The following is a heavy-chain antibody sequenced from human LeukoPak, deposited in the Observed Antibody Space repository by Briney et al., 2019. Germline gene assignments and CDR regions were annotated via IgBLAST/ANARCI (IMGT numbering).Heavy chain of an antibody. J-gene: IGHJ5*02. CDR1: GYTLTNHY. V-gene: IGHV4-34*12. Sequence: SETLSLTCAVHGYTLTNHYWIWIRQPPGKGLEWIAEVLHTGSTNCNPSFKSRVTVSVDTSKNQFFLNLTSVTAADTAVYYCARGPAAVHPWGRGILVTVSS. CDR3: ARGPAAVHP. D-gene: IGHD6-13*01. CDR2: VLHTGST.